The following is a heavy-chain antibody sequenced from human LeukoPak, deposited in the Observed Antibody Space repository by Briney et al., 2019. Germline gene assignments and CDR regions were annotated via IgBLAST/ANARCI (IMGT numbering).Heavy chain of an antibody. Sequence: SETLSLTCTVSGGSISSYYWSWIRQPAGKGLEWIGHIYTSGSTNYSPSLKSRVTISLDTSKNQFSLKLSSVTAADTAVYYCGSLYYDILTGYYPVWGKGTTVTISS. CDR3: GSLYYDILTGYYPV. CDR1: GGSISSYY. V-gene: IGHV4-4*07. D-gene: IGHD3-9*01. CDR2: IYTSGST. J-gene: IGHJ6*04.